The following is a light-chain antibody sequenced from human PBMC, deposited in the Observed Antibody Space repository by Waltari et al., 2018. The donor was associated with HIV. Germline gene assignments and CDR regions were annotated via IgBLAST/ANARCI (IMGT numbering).Light chain of an antibody. V-gene: IGLV2-14*03. CDR2: DVS. CDR3: SSYSTNTNNSPWV. J-gene: IGLJ3*02. CDR1: TSDGGTYNY. Sequence: QSALAQPASVSGSPGQSITISCTGTTSDGGTYNYVSWYQQHPGKGPKLVIFDVSQRPSGISDRFSGSRSGNTASLTIAGLRAEDEADYFCSSYSTNTNNSPWVFGGGTKVTVL.